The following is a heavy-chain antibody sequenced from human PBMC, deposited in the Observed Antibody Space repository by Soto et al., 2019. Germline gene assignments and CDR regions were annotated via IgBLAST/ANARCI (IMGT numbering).Heavy chain of an antibody. CDR2: IYWDDDK. CDR1: GFSLSTSGVG. CDR3: AHRRRYCSSTSCYNWFDP. V-gene: IGHV2-5*02. Sequence: SGPTLVNPTHTLTLTCTFSGFSLSTSGVGVGWIRQPPGKALEWLALIYWDDDKRYSPSLKSRLTITKDTSKNQVVLTMTNMDPVDTATYYCAHRRRYCSSTSCYNWFDPWGQGTLVTVSS. D-gene: IGHD2-2*01. J-gene: IGHJ5*02.